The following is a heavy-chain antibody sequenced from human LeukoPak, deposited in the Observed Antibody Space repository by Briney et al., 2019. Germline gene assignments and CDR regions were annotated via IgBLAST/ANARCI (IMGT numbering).Heavy chain of an antibody. CDR3: GRCGSDWLIDF. D-gene: IGHD3-9*01. J-gene: IGHJ4*02. V-gene: IGHV3-74*01. CDR1: ALTLSVYW. CDR2: IDGDGRST. Sequence: GGSLRLTSAVSALTLSVYWMNWVRHAPGKGLVWVSRIDGDGRSTNYADSVKGRFTISRDNAKNTLYLHMNSLRAEAPAVYYCGRCGSDWLIDFWGQGTLVTVSS.